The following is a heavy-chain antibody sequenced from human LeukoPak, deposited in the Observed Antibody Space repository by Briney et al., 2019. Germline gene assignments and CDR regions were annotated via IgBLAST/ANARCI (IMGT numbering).Heavy chain of an antibody. D-gene: IGHD4-17*01. J-gene: IGHJ4*02. CDR3: AREDTGRLDY. Sequence: GSLRLSCAASGFIFSSYAMSWVRQAPGKGLEWVAVIWYDGSKKYYADSVKGRFTISRDNSKNSLYLQMDSLRAEDTAVYYCAREDTGRLDYWGQGTLVTVSS. CDR1: GFIFSSYA. CDR2: IWYDGSKK. V-gene: IGHV3-33*08.